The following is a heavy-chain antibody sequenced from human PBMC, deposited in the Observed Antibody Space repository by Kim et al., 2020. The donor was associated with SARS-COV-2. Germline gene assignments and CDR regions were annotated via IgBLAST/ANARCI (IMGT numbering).Heavy chain of an antibody. CDR1: GGSMSSFY. Sequence: SETLSLTCTVSGGSMSSFYWTWIRQSPGKGLEWIGYVYSSGSTNSNSALKSRVTMSVDTSKKQFSLHLRYVTAADTAVYYCARGGAVDELGWFDPWGQGTLVTVSS. CDR3: ARGGAVDELGWFDP. D-gene: IGHD3-16*01. CDR2: VYSSGST. V-gene: IGHV4-59*01. J-gene: IGHJ5*02.